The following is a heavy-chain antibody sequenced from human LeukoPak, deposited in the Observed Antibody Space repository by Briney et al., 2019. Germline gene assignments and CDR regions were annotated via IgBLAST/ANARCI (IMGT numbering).Heavy chain of an antibody. Sequence: PGGSLRLSCAASGFTFSSYAMSWVRQAPGKGLEWVSGISGSGGSTYYADSVKGRFTISRDNSKNTLYLQMNNLRVEDTAVYYCAKGSLLHGSGWLDYWGQGTLVTVSS. CDR1: GFTFSSYA. J-gene: IGHJ4*02. D-gene: IGHD6-19*01. CDR2: ISGSGGST. CDR3: AKGSLLHGSGWLDY. V-gene: IGHV3-23*01.